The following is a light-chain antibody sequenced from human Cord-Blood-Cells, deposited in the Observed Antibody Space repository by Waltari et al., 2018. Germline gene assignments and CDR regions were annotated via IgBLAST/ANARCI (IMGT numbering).Light chain of an antibody. V-gene: IGKV3-20*01. CDR1: QSVSSSY. J-gene: IGKJ2*01. CDR2: GAS. CDR3: QQYGSSPYT. Sequence: EIVFTQSPGTLSLSPGERATLSCRASQSVSSSYLAWYQQKPGQAPRLLIYGASSRATGIPDRFRGSGSGTDFTLTISRLETEDFAVYYCQQYGSSPYTFGQGTKLEIK.